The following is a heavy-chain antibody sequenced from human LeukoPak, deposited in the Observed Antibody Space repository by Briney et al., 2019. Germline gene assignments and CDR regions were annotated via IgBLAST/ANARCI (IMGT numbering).Heavy chain of an antibody. V-gene: IGHV3-23*01. CDR1: GFTFSSYA. J-gene: IGHJ4*02. CDR3: AKGPSGWTLGDVGDY. CDR2: ISGSGGST. D-gene: IGHD3-10*01. Sequence: GGSLRLSCAASGFTFSSYAMSWVRQAPGKGLEWVSAISGSGGSTYYADSVKGRFTISRDNSKNTLYLQMNSLRAEDTAVYYCAKGPSGWTLGDVGDYWGQGTLVTVSS.